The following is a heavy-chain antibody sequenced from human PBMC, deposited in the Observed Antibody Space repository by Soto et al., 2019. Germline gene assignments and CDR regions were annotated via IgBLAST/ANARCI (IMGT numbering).Heavy chain of an antibody. Sequence: ASVKVSCKASGYTFSGYSITRVRQAPGQGLEWMGRISGYNGNTNYARTLRGRLTLTTDTSTGTAYMELRGLTSDDTAVYYCARDVFCGGAPACPDMDVWGQGTTVTVSS. D-gene: IGHD2-21*01. CDR1: GYTFSGYS. V-gene: IGHV1-18*04. CDR2: ISGYNGNT. J-gene: IGHJ6*02. CDR3: ARDVFCGGAPACPDMDV.